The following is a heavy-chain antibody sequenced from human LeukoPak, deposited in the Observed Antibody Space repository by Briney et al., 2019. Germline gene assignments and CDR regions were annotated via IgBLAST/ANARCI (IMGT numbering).Heavy chain of an antibody. Sequence: GGSLRLSCAASGLTFSRYNMNWVRQAPGKGLEWVSSIGTSSNNIYYTDSMKGRFTISRDNAKNTLYLQMNSLRAEDTAVYYCAKGTTGTTPTSLAYFDYWGQGTLVTVSS. CDR1: GLTFSRYN. V-gene: IGHV3-21*04. CDR2: IGTSSNNI. D-gene: IGHD1-1*01. J-gene: IGHJ4*02. CDR3: AKGTTGTTPTSLAYFDY.